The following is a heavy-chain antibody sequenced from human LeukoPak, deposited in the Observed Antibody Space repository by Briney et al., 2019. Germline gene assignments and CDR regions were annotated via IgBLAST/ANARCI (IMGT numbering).Heavy chain of an antibody. Sequence: GGSLRLSCAASGFTVSSSYMNWDRQVPGKGLEWVSVIYRDGTTYYADSVKGRFTISRGNSKNTLYLQMNSLRAEDTAMYYCARNKRMTPNDAFDIWGQGTVVTVSS. D-gene: IGHD2-15*01. CDR2: IYRDGTT. CDR1: GFTVSSSY. J-gene: IGHJ3*02. CDR3: ARNKRMTPNDAFDI. V-gene: IGHV3-53*01.